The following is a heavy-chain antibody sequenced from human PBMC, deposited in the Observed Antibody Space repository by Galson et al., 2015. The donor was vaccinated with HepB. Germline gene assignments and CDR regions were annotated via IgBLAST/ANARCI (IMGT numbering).Heavy chain of an antibody. Sequence: SVKVSCKASGYTFTSYGISWVRQAPGQGLEWMGWISAYNGNKNYAQKLQGRVTMTTDTSTSTAYMELRSLRSDDTAVYYCARAYCSSTSCYTVNWFDPWGQGTLVTVSS. CDR3: ARAYCSSTSCYTVNWFDP. J-gene: IGHJ5*02. D-gene: IGHD2-2*02. V-gene: IGHV1-18*01. CDR1: GYTFTSYG. CDR2: ISAYNGNK.